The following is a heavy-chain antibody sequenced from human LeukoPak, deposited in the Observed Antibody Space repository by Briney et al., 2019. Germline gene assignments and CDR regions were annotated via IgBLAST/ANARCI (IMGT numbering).Heavy chain of an antibody. D-gene: IGHD3-3*01. Sequence: SETLSLTCTVSGASISTSSYYWGWIRQPPGKGLEWIGSLSYSGSTYYNPSLKSRVTLSVDTSKNQFSLKLSSVTAADTAVYYCARDQLAYDFWSGYFYWGQGTLVTVSS. CDR1: GASISTSSYY. CDR3: ARDQLAYDFWSGYFY. J-gene: IGHJ4*02. V-gene: IGHV4-39*07. CDR2: LSYSGST.